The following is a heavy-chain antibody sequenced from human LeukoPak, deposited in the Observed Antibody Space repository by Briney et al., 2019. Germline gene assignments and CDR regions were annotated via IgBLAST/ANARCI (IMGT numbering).Heavy chain of an antibody. CDR1: GRSISSASYY. D-gene: IGHD2-15*01. V-gene: IGHV4-39*01. CDR3: ARHPSLSYCRFDL. Sequence: PSETLSLTCTVSGRSISSASYYWGWIRQPRGKGLDWIGSIYYSGSTYYNPSLKNRVTISVDTSKNQFSLKLTSVTAADTAVYYCARHPSLSYCRFDLWGQGTLVTVSS. J-gene: IGHJ5*02. CDR2: IYYSGST.